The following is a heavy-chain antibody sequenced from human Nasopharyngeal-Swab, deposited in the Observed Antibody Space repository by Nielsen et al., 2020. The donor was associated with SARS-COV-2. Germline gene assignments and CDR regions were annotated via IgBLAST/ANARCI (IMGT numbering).Heavy chain of an antibody. J-gene: IGHJ6*02. V-gene: IGHV3-23*01. Sequence: IRQHPGQGLEWVSAISGSGGSTYYADSVKGRFTISRDNSKNTLYLQMNSLRAEDTAVYYCAKAEGSNNYYYYGMDVWGQGTTVTVSS. CDR2: ISGSGGST. CDR3: AKAEGSNNYYYYGMDV. D-gene: IGHD6-13*01.